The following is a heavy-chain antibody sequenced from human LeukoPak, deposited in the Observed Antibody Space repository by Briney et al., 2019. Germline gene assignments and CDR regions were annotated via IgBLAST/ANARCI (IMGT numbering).Heavy chain of an antibody. CDR3: ADIGYCTNGVCFDY. D-gene: IGHD2-8*01. Sequence: ASVKVSCKASGYTFTSYYMRWVRQAPGQGLEWMGIINHSDGSTSYAQKFQGRVTMTRDTSTSTVYMELSSLRSEDTAVYYCADIGYCTNGVCFDYWGQGTLVTVPS. CDR1: GYTFTSYY. J-gene: IGHJ4*02. CDR2: INHSDGST. V-gene: IGHV1-46*01.